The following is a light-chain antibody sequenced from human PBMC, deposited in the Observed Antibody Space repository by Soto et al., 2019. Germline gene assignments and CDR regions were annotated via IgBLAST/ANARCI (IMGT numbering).Light chain of an antibody. V-gene: IGLV2-8*01. CDR2: EVN. Sequence: QSALTQPPSASGSPGQSVTISCTGTSSDVGGYNYVSWYQHHPGKAPKLMIYEVNRRPSGVPDRFSGSKSGITASLTISGLQADDEADYYCCSYAATSTLVFGGGTKLTV. J-gene: IGLJ3*02. CDR3: CSYAATSTLV. CDR1: SSDVGGYNY.